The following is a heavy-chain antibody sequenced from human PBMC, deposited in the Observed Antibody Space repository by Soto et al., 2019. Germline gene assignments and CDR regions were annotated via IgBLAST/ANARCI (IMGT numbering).Heavy chain of an antibody. CDR1: GGTFSSYA. CDR3: ARGDTVVVAAIPRYYGMDV. D-gene: IGHD2-15*01. CDR2: IIPIFGTA. V-gene: IGHV1-69*13. Sequence: ASVKVSCKASGGTFSSYAISWVRQAPGQGLEWMGGIIPIFGTASYAQKFQGRVTITADESTSTAYMELSSLRSEDTAVYYCARGDTVVVAAIPRYYGMDVWGQGTTVTVSS. J-gene: IGHJ6*02.